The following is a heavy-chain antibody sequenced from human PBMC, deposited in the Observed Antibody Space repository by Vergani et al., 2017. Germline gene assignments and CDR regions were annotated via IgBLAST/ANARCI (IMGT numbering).Heavy chain of an antibody. V-gene: IGHV4-59*12. D-gene: IGHD6-13*01. CDR1: GGSISSYY. J-gene: IGHJ4*02. CDR2: IYYSGST. CDR3: ARVSALSSSPIDY. Sequence: QVQLQESGPGLVKPSQTLSLTCTVSGGSISSYYWSWIRQPPGKGLEWIGYIYYSGSTNYNPSLKSRVTISVDTSKNQFSLKLSSVTAADTAVYYCARVSALSSSPIDYWGQGTLVTVSS.